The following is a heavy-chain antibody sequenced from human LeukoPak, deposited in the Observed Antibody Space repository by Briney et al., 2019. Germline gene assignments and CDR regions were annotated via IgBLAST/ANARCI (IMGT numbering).Heavy chain of an antibody. J-gene: IGHJ4*02. V-gene: IGHV3-30-3*01. CDR3: ASPYSSSFLRVFFLAAPPKL. CDR2: ISYDGSNK. D-gene: IGHD6-6*01. CDR1: GFTFSSYA. Sequence: GGSLRLSCAASGFTFSSYAMHWVRQAPGKGLEWVAVISYDGSNKYYADSVKGRFTISRDNSKNTLYLQTNSLRAEDTAVYYCASPYSSSFLRVFFLAAPPKLWGQGTLVTVSS.